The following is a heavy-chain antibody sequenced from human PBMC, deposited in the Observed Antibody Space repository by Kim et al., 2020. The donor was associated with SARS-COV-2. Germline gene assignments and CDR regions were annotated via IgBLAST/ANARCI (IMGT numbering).Heavy chain of an antibody. V-gene: IGHV3-23*01. D-gene: IGHD5-18*01. CDR2: ISGSGGST. CDR3: AKDLYSYGYVGPPPWDY. CDR1: GFTFSSYA. J-gene: IGHJ4*02. Sequence: GGSLRLSCAASGFTFSSYAMSWFRQAPGKGLEWVSAISGSGGSTYYADSVKGRFTISRDNSKNTLYLQMNSLRAEDTAVYYCAKDLYSYGYVGPPPWDYWGQRTLVTVSS.